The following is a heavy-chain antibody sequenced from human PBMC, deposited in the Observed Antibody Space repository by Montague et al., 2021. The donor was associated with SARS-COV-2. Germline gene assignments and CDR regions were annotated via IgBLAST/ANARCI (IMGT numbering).Heavy chain of an antibody. CDR2: IYYSGST. V-gene: IGHV4-39*07. CDR1: GGSISSSSHY. J-gene: IGHJ4*02. D-gene: IGHD2/OR15-2a*01. CDR3: TRARSKAIDY. Sequence: SETLSLTCTVSGGSISSSSHYWGWIRQPPGKGLEWIGTIYYSGSTYYNASLKSRVTISIDTSKNQFFLRLSSVTAADTALYFCTRARSKAIDYWGQGALVTVSS.